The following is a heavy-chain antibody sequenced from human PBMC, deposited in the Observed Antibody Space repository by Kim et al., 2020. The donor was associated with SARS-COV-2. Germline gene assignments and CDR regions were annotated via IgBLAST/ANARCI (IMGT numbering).Heavy chain of an antibody. J-gene: IGHJ6*02. CDR1: GYSFTSYW. CDR3: ARRWVQYYYDSSGSISPRYYYGMDV. Sequence: GESLKISCKGSGYSFTSYWISWVRQMPGKGLEWMGRIDPSDSYTNYSPSFQGHVTISADKSISTAYLQWSSLKASDTAMYYCARRWVQYYYDSSGSISPRYYYGMDVWGQGTTVTVSS. V-gene: IGHV5-10-1*01. D-gene: IGHD3-22*01. CDR2: IDPSDSYT.